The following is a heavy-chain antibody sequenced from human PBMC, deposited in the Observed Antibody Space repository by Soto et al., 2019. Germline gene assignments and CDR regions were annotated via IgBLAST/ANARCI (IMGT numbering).Heavy chain of an antibody. Sequence: ASVKVSCKASGYTFTSYGISWVRQAPGQGLEWMGWISAYNGNTNYAQKLQGRVTMTTDTSTSTAYMELGSLRSDDTAVYYCARDRSIEARGYYYGMDVWSQGTTVTVSS. CDR1: GYTFTSYG. V-gene: IGHV1-18*01. CDR3: ARDRSIEARGYYYGMDV. CDR2: ISAYNGNT. D-gene: IGHD6-6*01. J-gene: IGHJ6*02.